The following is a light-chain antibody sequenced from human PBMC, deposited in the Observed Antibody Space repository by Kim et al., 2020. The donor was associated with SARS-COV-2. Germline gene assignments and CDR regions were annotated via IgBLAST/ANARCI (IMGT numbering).Light chain of an antibody. V-gene: IGKV1-39*01. CDR3: QQSYKTPPYT. CDR1: PSLDGY. J-gene: IGKJ2*01. CDR2: AAS. Sequence: ASVGDRVTITCRTSPSLDGYLNWYQHRPGKAPKLLIFAASSLQSGVPSRFSGSGSGTSYTLTIDSLQPEDSATYYCQQSYKTPPYTFGPGTKLEIK.